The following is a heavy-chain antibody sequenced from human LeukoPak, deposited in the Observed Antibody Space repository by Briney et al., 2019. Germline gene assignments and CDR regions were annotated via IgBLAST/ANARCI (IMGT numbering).Heavy chain of an antibody. Sequence: ASETLSLTCTVSGGSISSYYWSWIRQPPGKGLEWIGNIYYRGSTNYNPSLNSRVIMSVDTTSNQFSLRLSSVTAADTAIYYCARVGDGYNYFPYYYMDFWGKGTTVIVSS. J-gene: IGHJ6*03. CDR3: ARVGDGYNYFPYYYMDF. D-gene: IGHD5-24*01. CDR1: GGSISSYY. CDR2: IYYRGST. V-gene: IGHV4-59*01.